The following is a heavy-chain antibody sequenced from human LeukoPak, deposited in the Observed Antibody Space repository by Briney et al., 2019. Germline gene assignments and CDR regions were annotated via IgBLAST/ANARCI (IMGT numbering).Heavy chain of an antibody. V-gene: IGHV4-59*01. CDR3: ARVPSTIFGLANPLWFDP. J-gene: IGHJ5*02. CDR1: GGSISSYY. D-gene: IGHD3-3*01. CDR2: IYYSGST. Sequence: SETLSLTCTVSGGSISSYYWSWIRQPPGKGLEWIGYIYYSGSTNYNPSLKSRVTISVDTSKNQFSLKLSSVTAADTAVYYCARVPSTIFGLANPLWFDPWGQGTLVTVSS.